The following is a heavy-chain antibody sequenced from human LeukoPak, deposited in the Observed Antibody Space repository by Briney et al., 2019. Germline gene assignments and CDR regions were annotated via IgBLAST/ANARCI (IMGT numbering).Heavy chain of an antibody. Sequence: GGSLRLSCAASGFTFSSYAMSWVRQAPGKGLEWVSAISGSAGSTSYADSVRGRFTISRDNSKNSLYLQMNSLRVEDTAVYYCARDRGGYLDYWGQGTLVTASS. V-gene: IGHV3-23*01. CDR3: ARDRGGYLDY. CDR2: ISGSAGST. CDR1: GFTFSSYA. J-gene: IGHJ4*02.